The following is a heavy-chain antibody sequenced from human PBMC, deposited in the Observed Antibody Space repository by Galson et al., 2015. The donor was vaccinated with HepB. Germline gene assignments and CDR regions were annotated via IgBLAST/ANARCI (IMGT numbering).Heavy chain of an antibody. CDR3: AKEFGGSYSDAFDI. CDR1: GFTFDDYA. Sequence: SLRLSCAASGFTFDDYAMHWVRQAPGKGLEWDSGISWNSGSIGYAESVKGRFTISRDNAKNSLYLQMNSQRAEDTALYYCAKEFGGSYSDAFDIWGQGTMVTVSS. V-gene: IGHV3-9*01. D-gene: IGHD1-26*01. J-gene: IGHJ3*02. CDR2: ISWNSGSI.